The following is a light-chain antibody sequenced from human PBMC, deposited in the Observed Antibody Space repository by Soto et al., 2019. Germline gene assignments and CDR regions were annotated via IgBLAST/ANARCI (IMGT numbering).Light chain of an antibody. Sequence: QSALTQPASVCGSPGQSITISCTGTSSDVGGYNYVSWYQQHPGKAPKLMIYEVSNRPSGVSNRFSGSKSGNTASLTISGLQAEDEADYYCSSYTSSSTQVFGTGTKLTVL. CDR1: SSDVGGYNY. J-gene: IGLJ1*01. CDR3: SSYTSSSTQV. CDR2: EVS. V-gene: IGLV2-14*01.